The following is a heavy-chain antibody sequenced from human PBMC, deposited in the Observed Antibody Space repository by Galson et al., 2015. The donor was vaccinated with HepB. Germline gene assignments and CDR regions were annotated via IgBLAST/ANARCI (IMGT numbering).Heavy chain of an antibody. CDR3: AHRRGYYDSSGYYYVIDAFDI. J-gene: IGHJ3*02. Sequence: PALVKPTQTLTLTCTFSGFSISTGGVGVGWIRQPPGKALECLALIYWDNDKRYSPSLKSRLTITKDTSKNQVVLTMTNVDPVDTATYYCAHRRGYYDSSGYYYVIDAFDIWGQGTMVTVSS. CDR1: GFSISTGGVG. V-gene: IGHV2-5*02. D-gene: IGHD3-22*01. CDR2: IYWDNDK.